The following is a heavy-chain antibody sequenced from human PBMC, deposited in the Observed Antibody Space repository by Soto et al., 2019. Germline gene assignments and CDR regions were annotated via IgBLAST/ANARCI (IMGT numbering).Heavy chain of an antibody. CDR3: ARVLYSGSGSSSPYGMDV. CDR1: GVSFNNNG. Sequence: QVQLVQSGAEVKKPGSSVKVSCKTSGVSFNNNGIGWVRQAPGHGLEWMGGVSPPFRTSNYARKFHGRISITADASTGTVNMELSSLTSEDTAQFYCARVLYSGSGSSSPYGMDVWGQGTTVTVSS. V-gene: IGHV1-69*01. J-gene: IGHJ6*02. CDR2: VSPPFRTS. D-gene: IGHD3-10*01.